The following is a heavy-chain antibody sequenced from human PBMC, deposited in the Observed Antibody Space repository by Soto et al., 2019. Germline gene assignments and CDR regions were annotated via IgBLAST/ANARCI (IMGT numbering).Heavy chain of an antibody. CDR1: GFTFSSYA. J-gene: IGHJ4*02. CDR3: AKDSLFSSSISNDD. CDR2: ISGSGGST. Sequence: EVQLLESGGGLVQPGGSLRLSCAATGFTFSSYAMSWVRQATGKGLEWVSAISGSGGSTYYADSVKGRFTISRDNSKNTLYLQMNSLRAEDTAVYYCAKDSLFSSSISNDDWGQGTLVTVSS. D-gene: IGHD6-6*01. V-gene: IGHV3-23*01.